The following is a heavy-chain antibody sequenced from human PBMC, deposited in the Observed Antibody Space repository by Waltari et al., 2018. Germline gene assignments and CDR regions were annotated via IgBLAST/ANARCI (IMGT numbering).Heavy chain of an antibody. V-gene: IGHV1-69*01. CDR3: ARHGGIAVAGNFDY. CDR2: IIPIFGTA. Sequence: QVQLVQSGAEVKKPGSSVKVSCKASGGTFSSYAISWVRQAPGQGLEWMGGIIPIFGTANYAQKFQGRVTITADESTSTAYMELSSLSSVTAADTAVYYCARHGGIAVAGNFDYWGQGTLVTVSS. J-gene: IGHJ4*02. D-gene: IGHD6-19*01. CDR1: GGTFSSYA.